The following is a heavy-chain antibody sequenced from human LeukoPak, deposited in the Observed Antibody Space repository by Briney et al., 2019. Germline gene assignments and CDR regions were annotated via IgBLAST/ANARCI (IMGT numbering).Heavy chain of an antibody. D-gene: IGHD3-16*02. Sequence: SVTVSCKASGGTFSSYAISWVRQAPGQGLEWMGRIIPILGIANYAQKFQGRVTITADKSTSTAYMELSSLRSEDTAVYYCARDRIMITFGGVIVPPDYWGQGTLVTVSS. J-gene: IGHJ4*02. V-gene: IGHV1-69*04. CDR3: ARDRIMITFGGVIVPPDY. CDR1: GGTFSSYA. CDR2: IIPILGIA.